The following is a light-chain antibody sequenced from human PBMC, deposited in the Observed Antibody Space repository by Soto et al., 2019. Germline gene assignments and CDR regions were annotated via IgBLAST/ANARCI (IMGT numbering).Light chain of an antibody. Sequence: DIQMTQSPSTLSASVGDRVTLTCRASQSITSWLAWFQQKPGKAPKLLIYDVSTLERGVPSGFSGSGSGTEFTLTINSLQTDDFATYYCQQYNRYPYTFGQGTKVDIK. J-gene: IGKJ2*01. CDR2: DVS. V-gene: IGKV1-5*01. CDR3: QQYNRYPYT. CDR1: QSITSW.